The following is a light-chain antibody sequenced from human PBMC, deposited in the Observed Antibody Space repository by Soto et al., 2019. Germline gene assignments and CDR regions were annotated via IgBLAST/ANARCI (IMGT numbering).Light chain of an antibody. V-gene: IGLV2-14*01. J-gene: IGLJ1*01. Sequence: QSALTQPASVSGSPGQSITISYTGTGSDVGAYDYVSWYQQHPGKPPKLIIFEVINRPSGVSSRFSGSRSGNTASLTISGLQAEDEADYYCSSYTTMSTKVFGTGTKVTVL. CDR3: SSYTTMSTKV. CDR2: EVI. CDR1: GSDVGAYDY.